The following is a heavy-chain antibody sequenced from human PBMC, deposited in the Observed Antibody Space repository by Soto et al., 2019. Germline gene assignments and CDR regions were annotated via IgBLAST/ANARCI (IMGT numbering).Heavy chain of an antibody. CDR3: ATDNGWYSGFFDL. D-gene: IGHD6-19*01. Sequence: QVHLVESGGGVVQPGRSLRLSCAASGFTFSNYGMHWVRQAPGKGLEWVAVISYDGSNKYYPDSVQGRFTISRDNSKTTLYLQMNSLRAEDTAVYFCATDNGWYSGFFDLWGRGTLVTVSS. CDR1: GFTFSNYG. J-gene: IGHJ2*01. V-gene: IGHV3-30*03. CDR2: ISYDGSNK.